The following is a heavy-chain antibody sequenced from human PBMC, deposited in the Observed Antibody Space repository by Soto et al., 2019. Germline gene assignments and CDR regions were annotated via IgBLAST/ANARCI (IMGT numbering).Heavy chain of an antibody. V-gene: IGHV6-1*01. CDR3: ARGCLRGGNCYLDL. J-gene: IGHJ2*01. Sequence: QEQLQQSGPGLVKPSQTLSLTCAISGDSVSKNSATWNWIRQSPARGLEWLGRTYYRSKWYNDYAVSVKSRITINPETFKSQVYLELSSVTPEDTAVYYGARGCLRGGNCYLDLWGRRTLVTVSS. CDR2: TYYRSKWYN. CDR1: GDSVSKNSAT. D-gene: IGHD3-16*01.